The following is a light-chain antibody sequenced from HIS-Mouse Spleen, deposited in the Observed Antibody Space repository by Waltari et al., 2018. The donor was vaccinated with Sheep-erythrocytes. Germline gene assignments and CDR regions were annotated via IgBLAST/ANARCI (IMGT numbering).Light chain of an antibody. CDR1: AWPQKY. V-gene: IGLV3-10*01. J-gene: IGLJ3*02. Sequence: SYELTQPPSVSVSPGQTARITCSGDAWPQKYAYWYQQKSGQAPVLVIYEDRNRPCGSPERVCRSSSGTMATLTISGAQVEDDADYYCYSTDSSGNHWVFGGGTQLTVL. CDR3: YSTDSSGNHWV. CDR2: EDR.